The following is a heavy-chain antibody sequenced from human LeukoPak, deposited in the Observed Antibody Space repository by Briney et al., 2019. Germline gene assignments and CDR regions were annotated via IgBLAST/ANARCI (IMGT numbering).Heavy chain of an antibody. J-gene: IGHJ4*02. Sequence: SETLSPTCTVSGGSISSSSYYWGWIRQPPGKGLEWIGSIYYSGSTYYNPSLKSRVTISVDTSKNQFSLKLSSVTAADTAVYYCARHPLSSGWYEDYWGQGTLVTVSS. CDR3: ARHPLSSGWYEDY. CDR1: GGSISSSSYY. V-gene: IGHV4-39*01. D-gene: IGHD6-19*01. CDR2: IYYSGST.